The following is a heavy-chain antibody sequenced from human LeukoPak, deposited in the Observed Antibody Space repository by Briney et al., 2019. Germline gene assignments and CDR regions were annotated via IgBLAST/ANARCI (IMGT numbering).Heavy chain of an antibody. J-gene: IGHJ4*02. Sequence: ASVKVSCKASGYTFTGYYMHWMLQAPGQGLEWMGRINPNSGGTNYAQKFQGRVTMTRDTSISTAYMELSRLRSDDTAVYYCARDRSSSSWYSDFDYWGQGTLVTVSS. CDR2: INPNSGGT. CDR3: ARDRSSSSWYSDFDY. CDR1: GYTFTGYY. D-gene: IGHD6-13*01. V-gene: IGHV1-2*06.